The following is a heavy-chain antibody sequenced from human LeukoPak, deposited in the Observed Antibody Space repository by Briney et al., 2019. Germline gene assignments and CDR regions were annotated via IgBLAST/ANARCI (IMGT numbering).Heavy chain of an antibody. D-gene: IGHD5-18*01. CDR1: GLTFSSYS. Sequence: PGGCLRLSCAAFGLTFSSYSMEWGSQAPGEWRGWVLSISSTSAYIYYADSVRGRFTISRDNAKNSLYLQMNSLRAEDTAVYYCARARYSYGYPPFDYWGQGTLVTVSS. V-gene: IGHV3-21*04. CDR3: ARARYSYGYPPFDY. CDR2: ISSTSAYI. J-gene: IGHJ4*02.